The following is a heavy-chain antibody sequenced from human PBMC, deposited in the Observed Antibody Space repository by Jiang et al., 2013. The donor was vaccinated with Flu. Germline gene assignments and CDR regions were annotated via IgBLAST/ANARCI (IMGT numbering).Heavy chain of an antibody. CDR1: GGSFSGYY. Sequence: ETLSLTCAVYGGSFSGYYWSWIRQPPGKGLEWIGEINHSGSTNYNPSLKSRVTISVDTSKNQFSLKLSSVTAADTAVYYCARDLGSGYYYFDYWGQGTLVTVSS. V-gene: IGHV4-34*01. CDR3: ARDLGSGYYYFDY. J-gene: IGHJ4*02. D-gene: IGHD3-22*01. CDR2: INHSGST.